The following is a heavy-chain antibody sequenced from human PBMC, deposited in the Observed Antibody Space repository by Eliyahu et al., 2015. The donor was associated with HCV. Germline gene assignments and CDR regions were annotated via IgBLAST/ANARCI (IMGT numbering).Heavy chain of an antibody. J-gene: IGHJ4*02. CDR3: AKSAKYQYDSSGYDY. Sequence: VRQAPGKGLEWVSVISGSGGNTYYADSVKGRFTISRDNSKNTLYLQMNNLRAEDTAVYYCAKSAKYQYDSSGYDYWGQGTLVTASS. CDR2: ISGSGGNT. V-gene: IGHV3-23*01. D-gene: IGHD3-22*01.